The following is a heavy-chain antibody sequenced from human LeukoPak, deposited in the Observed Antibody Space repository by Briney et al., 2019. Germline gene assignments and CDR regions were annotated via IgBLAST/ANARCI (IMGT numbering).Heavy chain of an antibody. J-gene: IGHJ4*03. CDR2: ISGSGGST. CDR1: GFTFSSYA. CDR3: AKGFTFGGVIVPYFDY. Sequence: GGSLRLSCAASGFTFSSYAMSWVRQAPGKGLEWVSAISGSGGSTYYADSVKGRFTISRGNSKNTLYLQMNSLRAEDTAVYYCAKGFTFGGVIVPYFDYWGKGTTVTISS. D-gene: IGHD3-16*02. V-gene: IGHV3-23*01.